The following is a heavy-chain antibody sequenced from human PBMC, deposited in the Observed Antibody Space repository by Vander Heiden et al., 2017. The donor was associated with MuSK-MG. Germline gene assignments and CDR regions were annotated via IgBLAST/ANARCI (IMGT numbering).Heavy chain of an antibody. D-gene: IGHD3-16*01. Sequence: EVQLVESGGGLVQPGGSLRLSCAASGFTFSSYSMNWVRQAPGKGLEWVSYISSSSSSRYYADSVKGRFTISRDNAKNSLYLQMNSLRAEDTAVYYCAKRGGAMEYFQHWGQGTLVTVSS. CDR1: GFTFSSYS. CDR3: AKRGGAMEYFQH. V-gene: IGHV3-48*01. CDR2: ISSSSSSR. J-gene: IGHJ1*01.